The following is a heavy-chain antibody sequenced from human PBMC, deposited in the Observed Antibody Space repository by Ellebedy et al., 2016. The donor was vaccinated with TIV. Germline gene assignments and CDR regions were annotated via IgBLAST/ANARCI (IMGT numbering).Heavy chain of an antibody. V-gene: IGHV3-23*01. CDR3: AKDGKVWGSWEA. J-gene: IGHJ5*02. Sequence: GESLKISXAASGFTFSSYAMSLVRQAPGKGLEWVSIISGSGGSTYYADSVKGRFTISRDNSKNTLYLQMNSLRAEDTAVYYCAKDGKVWGSWEAWGQGILVTVSS. D-gene: IGHD7-27*01. CDR1: GFTFSSYA. CDR2: ISGSGGST.